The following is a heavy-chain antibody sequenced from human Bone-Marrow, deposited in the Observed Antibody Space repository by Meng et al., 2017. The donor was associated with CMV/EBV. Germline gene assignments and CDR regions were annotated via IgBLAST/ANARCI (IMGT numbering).Heavy chain of an antibody. V-gene: IGHV1-69*10. CDR2: IIPILGIA. CDR3: AADYSNFGTALYNWFDP. Sequence: SVKVSCKASGGTFSSYAISWVRQAPGQGLEWMGGIIPILGIANYAQKFQGRVTITADKSTSTAYMELSSLRSEDTAVYYCAADYSNFGTALYNWFDPWGQGTLVTVSS. CDR1: GGTFSSYA. J-gene: IGHJ5*02. D-gene: IGHD4-11*01.